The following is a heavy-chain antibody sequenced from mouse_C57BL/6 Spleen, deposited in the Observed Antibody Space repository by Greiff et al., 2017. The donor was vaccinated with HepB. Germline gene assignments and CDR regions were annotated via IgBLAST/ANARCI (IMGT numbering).Heavy chain of an antibody. Sequence: EVQLQQSVAELVRPGASVKLSCTASGFNIKNTYMHWVKQRPEQGLEWIGRIDPANGNTKYAPKFQGKATITADTSSNTAYLQLSSLTSEDTAIYYCAIGSYYGSSSVAYWGQVTLGTVAA. V-gene: IGHV14-3*01. CDR3: AIGSYYGSSSVAY. CDR2: IDPANGNT. D-gene: IGHD1-1*01. CDR1: GFNIKNTY. J-gene: IGHJ3*01.